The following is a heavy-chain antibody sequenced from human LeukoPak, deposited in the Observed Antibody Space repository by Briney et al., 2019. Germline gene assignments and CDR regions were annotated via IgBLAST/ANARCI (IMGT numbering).Heavy chain of an antibody. Sequence: SETLSLTCAVSGGSISIYYWSWIRQPAGKGLEWIGRIYTSGSTNYNPPLKSRVTMSVDTSKNQFSLKLSSVTAADTAVYYCARVGSSGWYYFDYWGQGTLVTVSS. CDR3: ARVGSSGWYYFDY. CDR1: GGSISIYY. V-gene: IGHV4-4*07. CDR2: IYTSGST. D-gene: IGHD6-19*01. J-gene: IGHJ4*02.